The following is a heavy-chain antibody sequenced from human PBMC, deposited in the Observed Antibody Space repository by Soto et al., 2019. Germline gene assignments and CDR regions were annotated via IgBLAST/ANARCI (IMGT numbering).Heavy chain of an antibody. V-gene: IGHV1-69*13. CDR2: IIPIFGTA. CDR3: ARVNSYYDSFGRLGY. J-gene: IGHJ4*02. D-gene: IGHD3-22*01. Sequence: GASVKVSCKASGGTFSSYAISWVRQAPGQGLEWMGGIIPIFGTANYAQKFQGRVTITADESTSTAYMELSSLRSEDTAVYYCARVNSYYDSFGRLGYWGQGTLVTVSS. CDR1: GGTFSSYA.